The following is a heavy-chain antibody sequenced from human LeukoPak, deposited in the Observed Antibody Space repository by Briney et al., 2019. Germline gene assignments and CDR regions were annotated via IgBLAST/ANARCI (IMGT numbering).Heavy chain of an antibody. J-gene: IGHJ6*03. CDR3: ARDRGIVGAFSYWYYYMDV. CDR1: GYTFTSYG. Sequence: ASVKVSCKASGYTFTSYGISWVRQAPGQGLEWMGWINAYNGNTNYAQKLQGRVTMTTDTSTSTAYMELRSLRSDDTAVYYCARDRGIVGAFSYWYYYMDVWGKGTTVTVSS. CDR2: INAYNGNT. D-gene: IGHD1-26*01. V-gene: IGHV1-18*01.